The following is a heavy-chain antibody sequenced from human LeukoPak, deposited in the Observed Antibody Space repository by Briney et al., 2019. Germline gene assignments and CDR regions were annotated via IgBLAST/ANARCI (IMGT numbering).Heavy chain of an antibody. V-gene: IGHV3-23*01. Sequence: PGGSLRLSCAASGFTFNNYAMSWVRQAPGPGLEWGSSIMIIGGNTYFGVSVKGRFTSSRDNSKNTMYLQMNSLRAEDTAIYYCAKTLGHCGSALCYVYFNFWGQGTLVTASS. CDR1: GFTFNNYA. CDR2: IMIIGGNT. CDR3: AKTLGHCGSALCYVYFNF. D-gene: IGHD2-2*01. J-gene: IGHJ4*02.